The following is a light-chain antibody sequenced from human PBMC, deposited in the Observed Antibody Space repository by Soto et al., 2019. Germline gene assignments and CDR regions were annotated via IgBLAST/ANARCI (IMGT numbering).Light chain of an antibody. CDR1: SSNIGSNY. J-gene: IGLJ2*01. CDR3: AAWDDSLSGDVV. Sequence: QSVLTQPPSASGTPGQSVTISCSGSSSNIGSNYVYWYQQLPVPAPKLLIYRNNQRPSGVPDRFSGSKSGTSASLAISGLRSEDEADYYCAAWDDSLSGDVVFGGGTKLTVL. V-gene: IGLV1-47*01. CDR2: RNN.